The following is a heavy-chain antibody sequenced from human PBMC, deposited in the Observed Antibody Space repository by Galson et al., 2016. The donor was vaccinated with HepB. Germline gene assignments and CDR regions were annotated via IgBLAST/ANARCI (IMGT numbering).Heavy chain of an antibody. J-gene: IGHJ4*02. CDR1: GFTLTASA. CDR3: ARESGASWYLIDY. CDR2: IAATNGAI. V-gene: IGHV3-48*02. Sequence: SLRLSCAVSGFTLTASAMNWVRQAPGKGLEWIAYIAATNGAIFYADSVKGRFTISKDNAKDSLFLQMNNLGDDDTAVYYCARESGASWYLIDYWGQGTLVTVSS. D-gene: IGHD6-13*01.